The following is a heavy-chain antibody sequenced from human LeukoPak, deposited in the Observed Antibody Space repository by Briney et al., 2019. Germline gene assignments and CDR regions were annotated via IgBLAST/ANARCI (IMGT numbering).Heavy chain of an antibody. CDR1: GFTFSSYS. V-gene: IGHV3-48*01. CDR2: ISSSSSTI. D-gene: IGHD2-21*02. CDR3: AKSRPNTFGDWTSFDY. J-gene: IGHJ4*02. Sequence: GGSLRLSCAASGFTFSSYSMNWVRQAPGKGLEWVSYISSSSSTIYYADSVKGRFTISRDNAKNSLYLQMNSLRAEDTALYFCAKSRPNTFGDWTSFDYWGQGTLVTVSS.